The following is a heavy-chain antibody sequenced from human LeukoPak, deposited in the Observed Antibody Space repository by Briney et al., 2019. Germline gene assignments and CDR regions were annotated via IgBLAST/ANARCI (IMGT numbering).Heavy chain of an antibody. J-gene: IGHJ4*02. V-gene: IGHV1-2*02. CDR1: GYIFTGY. D-gene: IGHD3-16*01. CDR2: INPNSGDA. Sequence: GASVKVSCKASGYIFTGYMHWVRQAPGQGLEWMGWINPNSGDANHAQKFQGRVTMTRDTSISTAYMELSRLRSDDTAVYYCARVRYRLAETYIDYWGQGTLVTVSS. CDR3: ARVRYRLAETYIDY.